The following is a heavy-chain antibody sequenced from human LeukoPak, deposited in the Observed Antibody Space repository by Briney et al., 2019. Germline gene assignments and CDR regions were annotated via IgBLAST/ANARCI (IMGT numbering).Heavy chain of an antibody. CDR1: GGTFSSYA. J-gene: IGHJ3*02. D-gene: IGHD3-10*01. V-gene: IGHV1-2*02. Sequence: ASVKVSCKASGGTFSSYAISWVRQAPGQGLEWMGWINPNSGGTNYAQKFQGRVTMTRDTSISTAYMELSRLRSDDTAVYYCARTRPALLWFGELVGAFDIWGQGTMVTVSS. CDR2: INPNSGGT. CDR3: ARTRPALLWFGELVGAFDI.